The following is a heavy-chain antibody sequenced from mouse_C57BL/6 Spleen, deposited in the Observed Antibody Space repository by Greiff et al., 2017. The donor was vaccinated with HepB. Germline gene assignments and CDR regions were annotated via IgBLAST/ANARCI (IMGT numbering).Heavy chain of an antibody. CDR2: ISDGGSYT. CDR1: GFTFSSYA. D-gene: IGHD1-1*01. V-gene: IGHV5-4*03. Sequence: EVKLVESGGGLVKPGGSLKLSCAASGFTFSSYAMSWVRQTPEKRLEWVATISDGGSYTYYPDNVKGRFTLSRDNDKNNLYLQMSHLKSEDTAMYYCARGRGGSRVFFDYWGQGTTLTVSS. CDR3: ARGRGGSRVFFDY. J-gene: IGHJ2*01.